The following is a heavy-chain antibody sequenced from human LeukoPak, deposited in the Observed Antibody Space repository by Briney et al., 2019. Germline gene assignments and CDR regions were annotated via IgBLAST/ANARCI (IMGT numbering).Heavy chain of an antibody. CDR3: ARDRSRGTFDY. J-gene: IGHJ4*02. CDR1: GYTFTSYY. CDR2: INPSGGST. V-gene: IGHV1-46*01. D-gene: IGHD3-10*01. Sequence: ASVKVSCKASGYTFTSYYMHWVRQAPGQGLEWMGIINPSGGSTSYAQKFQGRVTMTRDMSTSTVYMELNSLRAEDTAVYYCARDRSRGTFDYWGQGTLVTVSS.